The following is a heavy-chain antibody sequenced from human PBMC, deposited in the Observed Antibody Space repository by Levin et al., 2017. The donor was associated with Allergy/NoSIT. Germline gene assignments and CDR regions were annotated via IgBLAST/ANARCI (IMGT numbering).Heavy chain of an antibody. V-gene: IGHV4-34*01. CDR2: INHSGST. D-gene: IGHD6-19*01. Sequence: SETLSLTCAVYGGSFSGYYWSWIRQPPGKGLEWIGEINHSGSTNYNPSLKSRVTISVDTSKNQFSLKLSSVTAADTAVYYCTASAGGWYFWFDPWGQGTLVTVSS. J-gene: IGHJ5*02. CDR3: TASAGGWYFWFDP. CDR1: GGSFSGYY.